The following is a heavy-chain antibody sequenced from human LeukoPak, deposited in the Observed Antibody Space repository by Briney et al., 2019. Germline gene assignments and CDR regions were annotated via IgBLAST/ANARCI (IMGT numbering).Heavy chain of an antibody. D-gene: IGHD2-2*01. V-gene: IGHV4-4*07. Sequence: SETLSLTCAVYGGSFSGYYWSWIRQPAGKGLEWIGRIYTSGSTNYNPSLKSRVTMSVDTSKNQFSLKLSSVTAADTAVYYCARDQRCSSTSCYWFDYWGQGTLVTVSS. CDR2: IYTSGST. J-gene: IGHJ4*02. CDR1: GGSFSGYY. CDR3: ARDQRCSSTSCYWFDY.